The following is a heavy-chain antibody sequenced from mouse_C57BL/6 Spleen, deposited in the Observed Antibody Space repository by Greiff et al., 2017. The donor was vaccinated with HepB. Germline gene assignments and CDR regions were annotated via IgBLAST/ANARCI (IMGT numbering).Heavy chain of an antibody. Sequence: QVQLQQSGAELARPGASVKLSCKASGYTFTSYGISWVKQRTGQGLEWIGEIYPRSGNTYYNEKFKGKATLTADKSSSTAYMELRSLTSEDSAVYFCARSVYYYGSSYYFDYWGQGTTLTVSS. V-gene: IGHV1-81*01. J-gene: IGHJ2*01. CDR2: IYPRSGNT. D-gene: IGHD1-1*01. CDR1: GYTFTSYG. CDR3: ARSVYYYGSSYYFDY.